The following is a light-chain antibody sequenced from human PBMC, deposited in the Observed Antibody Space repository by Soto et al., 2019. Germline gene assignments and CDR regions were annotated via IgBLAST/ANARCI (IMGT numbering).Light chain of an antibody. Sequence: QSALTQPAAVSGSPGQSITISCTGNSSDVGSYNLVSWYQQHPGKAPKLMIYEVNKRPSGVSYRFSVSKSGNTAYLTIAGLQAEDEAEYYCCSYAVTNTMVVFGGGTQVTVL. CDR2: EVN. J-gene: IGLJ2*01. V-gene: IGLV2-23*02. CDR1: SSDVGSYNL. CDR3: CSYAVTNTMVV.